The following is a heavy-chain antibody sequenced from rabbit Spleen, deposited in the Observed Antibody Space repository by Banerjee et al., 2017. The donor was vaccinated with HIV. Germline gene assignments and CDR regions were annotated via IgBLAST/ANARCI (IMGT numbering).Heavy chain of an antibody. Sequence: QEQLVESGGDLVQPEGSLTLTCTASGFSFSSSYSMCWVRQAPGKGLEWIACIYGGDGSSTAYANWAKGRFTISKTSSTTVPLQMTRLTAADTATYFCARGSAAMTMVITGYYLSLWGPGTLVTVS. D-gene: IGHD2-1*01. CDR2: IYGGDGSST. V-gene: IGHV1S45*01. J-gene: IGHJ4*01. CDR3: ARGSAAMTMVITGYYLSL. CDR1: GFSFSSSYS.